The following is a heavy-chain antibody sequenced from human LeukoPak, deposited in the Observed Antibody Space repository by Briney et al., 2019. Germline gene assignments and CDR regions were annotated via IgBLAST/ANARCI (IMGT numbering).Heavy chain of an antibody. Sequence: ASMKVSCKASGYTFTGYYIHWVRQAPGQGLEWMGWINPNSGDTHYAQKFQGRVAMTSDTSINTAYMDLSSLKSDDTAVYYCARIPLNLQDYWGQGTLVTVSS. J-gene: IGHJ4*02. CDR1: GYTFTGYY. CDR2: INPNSGDT. V-gene: IGHV1-2*02. CDR3: ARIPLNLQDY.